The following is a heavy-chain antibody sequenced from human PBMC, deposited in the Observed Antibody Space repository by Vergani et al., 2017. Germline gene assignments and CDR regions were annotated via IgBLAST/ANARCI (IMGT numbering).Heavy chain of an antibody. V-gene: IGHV3-74*01. Sequence: EVQLLESGGNLIQPGGSLRLSCTASGFTFSNYWMQWVRQAPGKGLMWVSRINSDGDSTSYAEYVKGRFTISRDNAKNTLYLQMDSLRAEDTAVYYCARDGWELLDYFFYMDVWGKGTTVTVSS. CDR1: GFTFSNYW. J-gene: IGHJ6*03. D-gene: IGHD1-26*01. CDR3: ARDGWELLDYFFYMDV. CDR2: INSDGDST.